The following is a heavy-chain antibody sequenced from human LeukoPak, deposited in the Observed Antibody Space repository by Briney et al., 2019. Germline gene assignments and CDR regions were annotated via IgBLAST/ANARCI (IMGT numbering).Heavy chain of an antibody. J-gene: IGHJ6*03. CDR3: AKDWAVRRNYYYYMDV. Sequence: PGGSLRLSCAASGFTFDDYAMYWVRQAPGKGLEWVSLITWDGGITYYADSVKGRFTISRDNSKNSLYLQMNSLRAEDSALYYCAKDWAVRRNYYYYMDVWGKGTTVTVSS. CDR2: ITWDGGIT. V-gene: IGHV3-43D*03. CDR1: GFTFDDYA. D-gene: IGHD3-10*01.